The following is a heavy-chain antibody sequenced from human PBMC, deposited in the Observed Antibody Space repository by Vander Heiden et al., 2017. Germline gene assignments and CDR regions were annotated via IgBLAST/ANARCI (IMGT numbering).Heavy chain of an antibody. D-gene: IGHD3-22*01. Sequence: QVQLVESGGGVVRPWRSRRLARVASGFSFNIYDFHWVRQAPGKGLGGVALIGYDGGNTYYADSVRGRFTISRDNPKSTLYLQMNSLRAEDTAVYYCARAPEFYDSSGLSIWGQGVLVTVSS. CDR2: IGYDGGNT. CDR1: GFSFNIYD. J-gene: IGHJ4*02. V-gene: IGHV3-33*01. CDR3: ARAPEFYDSSGLSI.